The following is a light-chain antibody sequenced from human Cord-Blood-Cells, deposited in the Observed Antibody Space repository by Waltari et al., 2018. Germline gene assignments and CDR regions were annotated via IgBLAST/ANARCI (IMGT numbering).Light chain of an antibody. CDR3: QQYNSYST. V-gene: IGKV1-5*01. Sequence: DIQMTQSPSTLSASVGDRVTITCRASQSISTWLAWYQQKPRKAPKLLFYDASRLESGRPTWFGGSGSGTELTLTISSLQPDDFATYYCQQYNSYSTFGQGTKVEIK. CDR2: DAS. J-gene: IGKJ1*01. CDR1: QSISTW.